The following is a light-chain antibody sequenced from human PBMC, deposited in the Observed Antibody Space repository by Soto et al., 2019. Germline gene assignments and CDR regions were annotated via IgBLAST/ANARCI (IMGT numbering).Light chain of an antibody. CDR1: RSNIGAGYD. Sequence: QSVLTQPPSVSGAPGQRVTISCTGTRSNIGAGYDVHWYQQIPGTAPKLLIYRNHDRPSGVPDRFSGSKSGTSASLTITGLQAEDEADYYCCSYAGGYTYLFGTGTKVTVL. CDR2: RNH. CDR3: CSYAGGYTYL. V-gene: IGLV1-40*01. J-gene: IGLJ1*01.